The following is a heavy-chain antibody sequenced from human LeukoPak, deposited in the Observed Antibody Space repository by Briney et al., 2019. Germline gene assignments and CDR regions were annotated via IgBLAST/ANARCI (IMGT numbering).Heavy chain of an antibody. Sequence: GASVKVSCKASGYTFTSYDINWVRQATGQGLEWMGWMNPNSGNTGYAQKFKGRVTMTRNTSISTAYMELSSLRSEDTAVYYCARAWPRALGRATNRYYFDYWGQGTLVTVSS. CDR3: ARAWPRALGRATNRYYFDY. CDR1: GYTFTSYD. CDR2: MNPNSGNT. J-gene: IGHJ4*02. V-gene: IGHV1-8*01. D-gene: IGHD5-12*01.